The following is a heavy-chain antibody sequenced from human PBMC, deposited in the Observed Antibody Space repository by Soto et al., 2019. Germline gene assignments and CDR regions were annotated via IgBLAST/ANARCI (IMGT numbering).Heavy chain of an antibody. CDR2: INSDGSST. Sequence: EVQLVESGGGLVQPGGSLRLSCAASGFTFSSYWMHWVRQAPGKGLVWVSRINSDGSSTSYADSVKGRFTISRDNAKNTLYRQMNSLRAEDTAVYYCASGGWLQYYFDYWGQGTLVTVSS. CDR3: ASGGWLQYYFDY. CDR1: GFTFSSYW. V-gene: IGHV3-74*01. J-gene: IGHJ4*02. D-gene: IGHD5-12*01.